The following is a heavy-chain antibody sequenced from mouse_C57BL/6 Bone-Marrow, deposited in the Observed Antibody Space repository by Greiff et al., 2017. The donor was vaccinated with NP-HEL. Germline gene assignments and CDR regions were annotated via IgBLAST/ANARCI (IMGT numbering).Heavy chain of an antibody. D-gene: IGHD2-1*01. CDR2: ISYDGSN. Sequence: EVKLQESGPGLVKPSQSLSLTCSVTGYSITSGYYWNWIRQFPGNKLEWMGYISYDGSNNYNPSLKNRISITRDTSKNQFFLKLNSVTTEDTATYYCARVRGNYDYYAMDYWGQGTSVTVSS. J-gene: IGHJ4*01. CDR3: ARVRGNYDYYAMDY. V-gene: IGHV3-6*01. CDR1: GYSITSGYY.